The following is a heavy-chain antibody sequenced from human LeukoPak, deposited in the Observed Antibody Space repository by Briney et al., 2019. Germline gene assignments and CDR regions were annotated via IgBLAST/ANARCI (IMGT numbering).Heavy chain of an antibody. CDR1: RGSFSGYY. Sequence: PSETLSLTSAVHRGSFSGYYWSGIRQPPGKGREWIGEINHSGSTNYNPSRKSRVTISVDTSKNQFSLKLSSVTAADTAVYYCARGVRGYGGNLWGEGALVTVSS. D-gene: IGHD4-23*01. CDR2: INHSGST. V-gene: IGHV4-34*01. CDR3: ARGVRGYGGNL. J-gene: IGHJ5*02.